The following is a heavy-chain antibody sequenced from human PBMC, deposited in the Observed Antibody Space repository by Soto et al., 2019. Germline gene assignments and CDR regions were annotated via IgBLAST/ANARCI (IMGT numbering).Heavy chain of an antibody. V-gene: IGHV4-34*01. CDR1: GGSFSGYY. Sequence: QVQLQQWGAGLLKPSETLSLTCAVYGGSFSGYYWSWIRQPPGKGLEWIGEINHSGSTNYNPSLKRRVTISVDTSKNQFSLKLSSVTAADTAVYYCACGSGYDFGFDYWGQGTLVTVSS. J-gene: IGHJ4*02. CDR3: ACGSGYDFGFDY. CDR2: INHSGST. D-gene: IGHD5-12*01.